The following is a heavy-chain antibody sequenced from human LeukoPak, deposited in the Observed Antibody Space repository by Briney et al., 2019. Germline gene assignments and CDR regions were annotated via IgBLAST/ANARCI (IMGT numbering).Heavy chain of an antibody. Sequence: SETLSLTCTVSGGSLSSYYWSWIRQTPGKGLEWIGYIYYSGSTNYNPSLKSRVTISVDTSKNQFSLKLSSVTAADTAVYYCARGVLSGYLGYWGQGTLVTVSS. J-gene: IGHJ4*02. V-gene: IGHV4-59*08. D-gene: IGHD3-9*01. CDR2: IYYSGST. CDR1: GGSLSSYY. CDR3: ARGVLSGYLGY.